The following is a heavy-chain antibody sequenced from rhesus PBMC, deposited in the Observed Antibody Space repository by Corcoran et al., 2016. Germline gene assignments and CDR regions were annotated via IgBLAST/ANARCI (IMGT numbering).Heavy chain of an antibody. CDR3: ARDWEHRGGIHV. D-gene: IGHD2-27*01. CDR2: LYGSGGGT. J-gene: IGHJ5-1*01. Sequence: QVQLQESGPGLVKPSETLSLPCPVSGGSIRDDYYWSWIRQPPGRGLEWIGYLYGSGGGTNYNPSLKNRVTISIDTSKNQFSLKLSAVTAADTAVYYCARDWEHRGGIHVWGPGVLVTVSS. V-gene: IGHV4-106*01. CDR1: GGSIRDDYY.